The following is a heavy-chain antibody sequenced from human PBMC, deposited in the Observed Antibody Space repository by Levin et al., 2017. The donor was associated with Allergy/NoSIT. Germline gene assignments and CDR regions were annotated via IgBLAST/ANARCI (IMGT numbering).Heavy chain of an antibody. Sequence: PGGSLRLSCAASGFTFSNNWMNWVRQAPGKGLECVASISPDGSERNYVDSVKGRFTISRDNAKNSLFLQMNSLKAEDTAVYFCARDVYASNDYWGRGTLVTVSS. CDR3: ARDVYASNDY. V-gene: IGHV3-7*01. CDR1: GFTFSNNW. J-gene: IGHJ4*02. D-gene: IGHD5/OR15-5a*01. CDR2: ISPDGSER.